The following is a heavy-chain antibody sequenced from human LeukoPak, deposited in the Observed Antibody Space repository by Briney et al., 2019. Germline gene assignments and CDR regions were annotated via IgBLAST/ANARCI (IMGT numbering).Heavy chain of an antibody. D-gene: IGHD3-16*02. CDR3: ARGALGLRLGELSLYFDY. J-gene: IGHJ4*02. CDR1: GFTFSSYE. V-gene: IGHV3-48*03. Sequence: GGSLRLSCAASGFTFSSYEMNWVRQAPGKGLEWVSYISSSGSTIYYADSVKGRFTISRDSAKNSLYLQMNSLRAEDTAVYYCARGALGLRLGELSLYFDYWGQGTLVTVSS. CDR2: ISSSGSTI.